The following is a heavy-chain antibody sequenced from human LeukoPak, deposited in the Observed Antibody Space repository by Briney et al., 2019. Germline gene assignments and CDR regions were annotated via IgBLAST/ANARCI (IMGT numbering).Heavy chain of an antibody. V-gene: IGHV3-23*01. J-gene: IGHJ4*02. CDR2: ISGNGGST. CDR3: AKGPSYGLNDY. Sequence: GGSLRLSCAASGFTFSSYAMAWVRQAPGRGLEWVSGISGNGGSTYYADSVKGRFTISRDNSKNTLYLQMNSLRAEDTAVYYCAKGPSYGLNDYWGQGTLVTVSS. D-gene: IGHD5-18*01. CDR1: GFTFSSYA.